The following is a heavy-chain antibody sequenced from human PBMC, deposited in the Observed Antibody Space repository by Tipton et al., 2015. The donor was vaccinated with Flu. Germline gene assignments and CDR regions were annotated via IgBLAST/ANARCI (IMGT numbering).Heavy chain of an antibody. CDR3: ARLSYYDVDLKNFYFDY. D-gene: IGHD3-10*02. V-gene: IGHV4-61*01. CDR1: GGSVNSGFYY. Sequence: TLSLTCTVSGGSVNSGFYYWSWIRRPPGKALQWIGYIYYSGTTNYNPSLKSRVTISVDTSKNQFSLKLTSVTAADTAVYYCARLSYYDVDLKNFYFDYWGQGALVTVSS. J-gene: IGHJ4*02. CDR2: IYYSGTT.